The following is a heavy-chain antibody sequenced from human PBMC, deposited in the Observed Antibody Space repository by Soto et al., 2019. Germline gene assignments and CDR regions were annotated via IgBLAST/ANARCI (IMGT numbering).Heavy chain of an antibody. D-gene: IGHD3-22*01. CDR1: GFTFSSYE. J-gene: IGHJ6*02. CDR2: ISSSGSTI. V-gene: IGHV3-48*03. Sequence: GGSLRLSCAASGFTFSSYEMNWVRQAPGKGLEWVSYISSSGSTIYYADSVKGRFTISRDNAKNSLYLQMNSLRAEDTAVYYCARDRTYYYDSSGYYYEVGMDVWGQGTTVTVSS. CDR3: ARDRTYYYDSSGYYYEVGMDV.